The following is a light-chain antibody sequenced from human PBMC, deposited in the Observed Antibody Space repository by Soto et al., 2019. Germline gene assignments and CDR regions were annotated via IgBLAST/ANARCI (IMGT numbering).Light chain of an antibody. V-gene: IGLV1-44*01. Sequence: QAVVTQPPSASGTPGQRVTISCSGSSSNIGSNTVNWYQQLPGTAPKLLIYSNNQRPSGVPDRFSGSKSGTSAFLAISGLQSEDEADYYCAAWDDSLNVLYVFGTGTKLTVL. CDR3: AAWDDSLNVLYV. CDR1: SSNIGSNT. J-gene: IGLJ1*01. CDR2: SNN.